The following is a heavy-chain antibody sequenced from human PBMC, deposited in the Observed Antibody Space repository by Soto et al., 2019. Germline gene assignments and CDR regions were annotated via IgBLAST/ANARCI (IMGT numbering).Heavy chain of an antibody. CDR2: INHSGFT. Sequence: PSETLSLTCDVSGGSFTGYYWSWIRQPPGKGLEWIGEINHSGFTNYNPSLTGRVTISLDTSKSQFSLKLSSLTAADTAFYFCARGHGRFAPWGQGTLVTVSS. V-gene: IGHV4-34*01. CDR3: ARGHGRFAP. CDR1: GGSFTGYY. J-gene: IGHJ5*02.